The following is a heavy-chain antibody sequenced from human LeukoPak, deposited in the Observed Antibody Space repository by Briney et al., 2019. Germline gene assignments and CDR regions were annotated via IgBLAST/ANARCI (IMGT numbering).Heavy chain of an antibody. D-gene: IGHD3-22*01. CDR3: ARAPVYDSSHDY. CDR1: GFTFTTYA. V-gene: IGHV3-21*01. CDR2: ISGYSETT. Sequence: GGSLRLSCAASGFTFTTYAMTWVRQAPGKGLEWVSGISGYSETTYYADSVKGRFTISRDNAKYSLYLQMNSLRAEDTAVYYCARAPVYDSSHDYWGQGTLVTVSS. J-gene: IGHJ4*02.